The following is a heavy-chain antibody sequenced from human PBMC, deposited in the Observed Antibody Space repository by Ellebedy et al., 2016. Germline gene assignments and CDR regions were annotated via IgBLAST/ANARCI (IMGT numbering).Heavy chain of an antibody. CDR1: GFTFSNYI. Sequence: GESLKISXKTSGFTFSNYIMTWVRQAPGKGLDWVSIISGSGETTYYADSVKGRFSVSRDNSKNTVYLQMDNLRVEDTAVYFCAKRGSGEKYGHRTYYYYHMDVWGNGTTVTVSS. V-gene: IGHV3-23*01. J-gene: IGHJ6*03. CDR2: ISGSGETT. D-gene: IGHD3-16*01. CDR3: AKRGSGEKYGHRTYYYYHMDV.